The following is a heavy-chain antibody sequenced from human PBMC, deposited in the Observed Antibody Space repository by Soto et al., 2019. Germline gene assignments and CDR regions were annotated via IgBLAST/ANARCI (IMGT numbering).Heavy chain of an antibody. J-gene: IGHJ4*02. V-gene: IGHV3-23*01. CDR2: ISGSGGST. D-gene: IGHD3-10*01. CDR1: GFTFLSYA. Sequence: EVQLLESGGGLVEPGGSLRLSCAASGFTFLSYAMSWVRQAPGKGLEGVSAISGSGGSTYYADCVKGPFTIARDNSKNSLYLQMNSLRAEDMAVYYCARVPIYYYGPGSLSGYWGQGTLVTVSS. CDR3: ARVPIYYYGPGSLSGY.